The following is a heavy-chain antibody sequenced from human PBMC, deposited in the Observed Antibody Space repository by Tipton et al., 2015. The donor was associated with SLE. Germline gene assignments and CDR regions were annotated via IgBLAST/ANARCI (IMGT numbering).Heavy chain of an antibody. CDR2: IYYSGST. CDR3: ARANYYGSGRQDY. J-gene: IGHJ4*02. V-gene: IGHV4-61*05. D-gene: IGHD3-10*01. Sequence: TLSLTCTVSGGSISSSSYYWSWIRQPPGKGLEWIGYIYYSGSTNYNPSLKSRVTISVDTSKNQFSLKLSSVTAADTAVYYCARANYYGSGRQDYWGQGTLVTVSS. CDR1: GGSISSSSYY.